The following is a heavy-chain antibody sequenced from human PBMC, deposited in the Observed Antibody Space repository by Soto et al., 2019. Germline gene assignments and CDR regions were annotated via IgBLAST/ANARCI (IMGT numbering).Heavy chain of an antibody. CDR2: IYDSGST. CDR3: ARELSGGRVRYRAFDI. CDR1: GGSISSYY. V-gene: IGHV4-59*01. D-gene: IGHD6-25*01. Sequence: PSETLSLTCTVSGGSISSYYWSWIRQPPGKGLEWIGYIYDSGSTNYSPSLKSRVTISVDTSKNQFSLKLSSVTAADTAVYYCARELSGGRVRYRAFDIWGQGTMVTVSS. J-gene: IGHJ3*02.